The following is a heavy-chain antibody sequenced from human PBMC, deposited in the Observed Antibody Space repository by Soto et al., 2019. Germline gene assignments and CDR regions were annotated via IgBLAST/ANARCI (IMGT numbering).Heavy chain of an antibody. D-gene: IGHD3-10*01. J-gene: IGHJ6*02. CDR2: IYYSGST. CDR3: AREGVGMVRGVRYGMDV. V-gene: IGHV4-31*03. CDR1: GGSISSGGYY. Sequence: QVQLQESGPGLVKPSQTLSLTCTVSGGSISSGGYYWSWIRQHPGKGLEWIGYIYYSGSTYYNPXLKRRVTISVXXSXNXXSLKLSSVTAADTAVYYCAREGVGMVRGVRYGMDVWGQGTTVTVSS.